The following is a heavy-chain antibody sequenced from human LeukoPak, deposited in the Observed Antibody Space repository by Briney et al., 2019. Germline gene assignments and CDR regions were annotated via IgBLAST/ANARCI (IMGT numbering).Heavy chain of an antibody. CDR3: AKDLGTEYFHL. V-gene: IGHV3-23*01. J-gene: IGHJ2*01. CDR1: GFTFSSYA. D-gene: IGHD1-7*01. Sequence: GVSLRLSCAASGFTFSSYAMNWVRQAPGKGLEWVSGISGGGGSTNYADSVRGRFTISRDNSKNTLYLQMNSLRAEDTAVYYCAKDLGTEYFHLWGRGTLVTVSS. CDR2: ISGGGGST.